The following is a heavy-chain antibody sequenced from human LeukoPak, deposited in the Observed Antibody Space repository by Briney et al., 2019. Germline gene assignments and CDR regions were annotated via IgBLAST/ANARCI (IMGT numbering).Heavy chain of an antibody. CDR2: ISYDGSNK. V-gene: IGHV3-30*18. D-gene: IGHD3-10*01. CDR3: AKALARFGELPLPYGMDV. J-gene: IGHJ6*02. CDR1: GFTFSSYG. Sequence: GGSLRLSCAASGFTFSSYGMHWVRQAPGQGLKWVAVISYDGSNKYYADSVKGRFTISRDNSKNTLYLQMNSLRAEDTAVYYCAKALARFGELPLPYGMDVWGQGTTVTVSS.